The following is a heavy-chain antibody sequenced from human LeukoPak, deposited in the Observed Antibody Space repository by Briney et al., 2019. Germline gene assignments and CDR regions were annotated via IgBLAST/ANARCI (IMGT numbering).Heavy chain of an antibody. Sequence: GGSLRLSCAASGFTFSSYAMHWVRQAPGKGLEWVAVISYDGSNKYYADSVKGRFTISRDNSKNTLYLQMNSLRAEDTAVYYCARESLRSLDYWGQGTLVTVSS. J-gene: IGHJ4*02. D-gene: IGHD3-3*01. CDR2: ISYDGSNK. V-gene: IGHV3-30*04. CDR1: GFTFSSYA. CDR3: ARESLRSLDY.